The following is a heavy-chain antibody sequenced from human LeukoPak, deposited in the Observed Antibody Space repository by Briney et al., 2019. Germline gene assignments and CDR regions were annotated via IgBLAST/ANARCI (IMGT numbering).Heavy chain of an antibody. D-gene: IGHD6-19*01. J-gene: IGHJ4*02. V-gene: IGHV3-74*01. CDR3: AKDQWLVLDH. CDR1: GFTFSRNW. CDR2: INSDGSRI. Sequence: GGSLRLSCAASGFTFSRNWMHWVRQGPGKGLVWVSRINSDGSRISYADSVKGRFTISRDNAKNTLYLQMNSLRVDDTAVYYCAKDQWLVLDHWGQGILVTVSS.